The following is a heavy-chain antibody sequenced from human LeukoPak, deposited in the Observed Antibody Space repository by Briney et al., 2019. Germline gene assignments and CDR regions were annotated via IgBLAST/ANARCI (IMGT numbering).Heavy chain of an antibody. V-gene: IGHV1-69*06. Sequence: ASVKVSCKASGGTFSSYAISWVRQAPGQGLEWMGGIIPIFGTANYAQKFQGRVTITADKSTSTAYMELSSLRSEDTAVYYCAGATITIFGVVIIDAFDIWGQGTMVTVSS. CDR2: IIPIFGTA. J-gene: IGHJ3*02. CDR1: GGTFSSYA. CDR3: AGATITIFGVVIIDAFDI. D-gene: IGHD3-3*01.